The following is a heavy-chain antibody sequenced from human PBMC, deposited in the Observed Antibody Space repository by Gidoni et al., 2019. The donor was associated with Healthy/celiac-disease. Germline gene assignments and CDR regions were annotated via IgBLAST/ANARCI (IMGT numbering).Heavy chain of an antibody. CDR3: ASYRESDGSSVYY. J-gene: IGHJ4*02. D-gene: IGHD6-6*01. V-gene: IGHV4-34*01. CDR2: INHSGRT. Sequence: QVQLQQWGAGLLKPSETLSLTCAVYGWSFSGYYWCWIRQPPGKGLEWIGEINHSGRTNYNPSRKSRVTISVDTAKNQFSLKLSSVTAADTAVYYCASYRESDGSSVYYWGQGTLVTVSS. CDR1: GWSFSGYY.